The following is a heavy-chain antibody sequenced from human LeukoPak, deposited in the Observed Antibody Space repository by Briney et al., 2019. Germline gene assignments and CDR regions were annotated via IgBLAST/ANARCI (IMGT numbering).Heavy chain of an antibody. CDR3: AKESLGGYSSGWYPDAFDI. D-gene: IGHD6-19*01. J-gene: IGHJ3*02. V-gene: IGHV3-23*01. CDR1: GFTFSSYS. CDR2: LSGSGGST. Sequence: GGSLRLSCAASGFTFSSYSMGWVRQAPGKGLEGVSVLSGSGGSTYYADSVKGRFTISRDNSKNTLYLQMNSLRAEDTAVYYCAKESLGGYSSGWYPDAFDIWGQGTMVTVSS.